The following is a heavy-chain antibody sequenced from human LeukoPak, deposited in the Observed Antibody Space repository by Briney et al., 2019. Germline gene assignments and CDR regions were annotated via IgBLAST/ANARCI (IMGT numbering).Heavy chain of an antibody. D-gene: IGHD3-9*01. CDR1: GGSFSGYY. Sequence: SETLSLTCAVYGGSFSGYYWGWIRQPPGKGLEWIGSIYYSGSTYYNPSLKSRVTISVDTSKNQFSLKLSSVTAADTAVYYCARGELRYFDWLSRFNWFDPWGQGTLVTVSS. J-gene: IGHJ5*02. V-gene: IGHV4-34*01. CDR2: IYYSGST. CDR3: ARGELRYFDWLSRFNWFDP.